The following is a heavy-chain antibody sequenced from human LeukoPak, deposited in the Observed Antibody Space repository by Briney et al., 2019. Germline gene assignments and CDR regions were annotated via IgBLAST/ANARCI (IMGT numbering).Heavy chain of an antibody. CDR3: AKDRDWYYFDY. D-gene: IGHD5-24*01. CDR1: GFTFNSYW. Sequence: PGGSLRLSCVASGFTFNSYWMHWVRQAPGKGLEWVAVISYDGSNKYYADSVKGRFTISRDNSKNTLYLQMNSLRAEDTAVYYCAKDRDWYYFDYWGQGTLVTVSS. V-gene: IGHV3-30*18. J-gene: IGHJ4*02. CDR2: ISYDGSNK.